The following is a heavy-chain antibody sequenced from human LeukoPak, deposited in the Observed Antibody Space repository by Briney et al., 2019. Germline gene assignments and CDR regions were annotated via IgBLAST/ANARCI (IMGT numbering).Heavy chain of an antibody. Sequence: GGSLRLSCAASGFTFRSYGMHWVGQAPAKGREGGAVISYEGSNKNYADSVKGRFTISRDNSKNTLYLQMNSLRAEDTAVYYCAKDHAYCGGDCYSGSYYYYYYGMDVWGQGTTVTVSS. CDR1: GFTFRSYG. D-gene: IGHD2-21*02. J-gene: IGHJ6*02. CDR3: AKDHAYCGGDCYSGSYYYYYYGMDV. CDR2: ISYEGSNK. V-gene: IGHV3-30*18.